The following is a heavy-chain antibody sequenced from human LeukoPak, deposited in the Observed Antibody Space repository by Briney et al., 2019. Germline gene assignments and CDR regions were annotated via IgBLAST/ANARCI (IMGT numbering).Heavy chain of an antibody. CDR2: INPSGST. V-gene: IGHV4-34*01. J-gene: IGHJ6*03. CDR3: AKAPPKEHDFWSGYYNYMDV. CDR1: GGTFIDYY. D-gene: IGHD3-3*01. Sequence: SSETLSLTCAVYGGTFIDYYWSWIRQPPGRGLEWIGEINPSGSTNYNPSLKSRVTISVDTSKNQFSLKLTSVTAADTAVYYCAKAPPKEHDFWSGYYNYMDVWGKGTTVTVSS.